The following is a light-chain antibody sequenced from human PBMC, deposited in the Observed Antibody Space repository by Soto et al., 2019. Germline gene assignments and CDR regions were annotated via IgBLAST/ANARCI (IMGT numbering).Light chain of an antibody. J-gene: IGLJ2*01. CDR3: ASWDDSLNGPV. CDR1: NSNIGSYT. V-gene: IGLV1-44*01. Sequence: QLVLTQTPSASGTPGQRVTISCSGSNSNIGSYTVTWYQQLPGTAPKLLIYSSDQRPSGVPDRFSGSQSGASASLAISGLQSEDESDYYCASWDDSLNGPVFGGGTKLTVL. CDR2: SSD.